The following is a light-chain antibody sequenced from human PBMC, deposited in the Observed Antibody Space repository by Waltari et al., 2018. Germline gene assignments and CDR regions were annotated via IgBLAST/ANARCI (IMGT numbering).Light chain of an antibody. Sequence: DIQMTQSPSSLSASVGDRVTITCRASQIISNYLNWYQQKPGKAPKLLIYAASSLQSGVPSRFSGSGSGTDFTLTISSLRPEDFATDFCQQAYSTPRTFGQGTKVEIK. J-gene: IGKJ1*01. V-gene: IGKV1-39*01. CDR1: QIISNY. CDR2: AAS. CDR3: QQAYSTPRT.